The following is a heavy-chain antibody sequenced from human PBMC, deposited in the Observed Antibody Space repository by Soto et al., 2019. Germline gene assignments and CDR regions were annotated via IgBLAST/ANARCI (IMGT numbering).Heavy chain of an antibody. Sequence: EVQLVESGGGLVQPGGSLRLSCSTSGFIFSSNWMHWVRQAPGKGLVWVSRIRGDGADANYADSVKGRFTISRDNAKSILYLQMDSLRVDDTGIYFCASDLVLGSGSVGHWGQGAVVTVSS. J-gene: IGHJ4*02. D-gene: IGHD3-10*01. CDR2: IRGDGADA. CDR1: GFIFSSNW. CDR3: ASDLVLGSGSVGH. V-gene: IGHV3-74*01.